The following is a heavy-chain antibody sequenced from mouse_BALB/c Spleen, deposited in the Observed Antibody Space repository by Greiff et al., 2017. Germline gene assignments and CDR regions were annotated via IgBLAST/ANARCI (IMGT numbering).Heavy chain of an antibody. Sequence: EVKLMESGGDLVKPGGSLKLSCAASGFTFSSYGMSWVRQTPDKRLEWVATISSGGSYTYYPDSVKGRFTISRDNAKNTLYLQMSSLKSEDTAMYYCARHPYGNYWYFDVWGAGTTVTVSS. CDR2: ISSGGSYT. CDR1: GFTFSSYG. D-gene: IGHD2-10*02. CDR3: ARHPYGNYWYFDV. V-gene: IGHV5-6*01. J-gene: IGHJ1*01.